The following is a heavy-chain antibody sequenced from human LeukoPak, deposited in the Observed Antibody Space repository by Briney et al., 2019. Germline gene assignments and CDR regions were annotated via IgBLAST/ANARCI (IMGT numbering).Heavy chain of an antibody. CDR3: AREVEQLGWFDP. J-gene: IGHJ5*02. CDR2: IYYSGST. Sequence: SQTLSLTCTVSGGSISSGGYYWSWIRQHPGKGLEWIGYIYYSGSTYYNPSLKSRVTISVDTSKNQFSLKLSSVTAADTAVYYCAREVEQLGWFDPWGQGTLVTVSS. CDR1: GGSISSGGYY. V-gene: IGHV4-31*03. D-gene: IGHD6-6*01.